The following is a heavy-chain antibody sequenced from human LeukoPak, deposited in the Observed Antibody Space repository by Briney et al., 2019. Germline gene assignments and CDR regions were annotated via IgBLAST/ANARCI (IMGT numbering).Heavy chain of an antibody. CDR3: AREIGYYFDNHSSRLRGRFDV. Sequence: GGSLRLSCAASGFTFSSYSTNWVRQAPGKRLEWVSVIYSTDKTNYADSVQGRFTISRDPSKNTVYLQMNSLRGEDTAVYYCAREIGYYFDNHSSRLRGRFDVWGTGTTVIVS. D-gene: IGHD3-22*01. J-gene: IGHJ6*03. V-gene: IGHV3-53*01. CDR1: GFTFSSYS. CDR2: IYSTDKT.